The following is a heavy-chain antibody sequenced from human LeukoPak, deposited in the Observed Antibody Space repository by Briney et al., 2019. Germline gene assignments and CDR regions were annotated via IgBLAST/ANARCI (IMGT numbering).Heavy chain of an antibody. CDR2: ISYDGSNK. Sequence: GGSLRLSCAASGFTFSSYWMSWVRQAPGKGLEWVAVISYDGSNKYYADSVKGRFTISRDNSKNTLYLQMNSLRAEDTAVYYCAKDGIVLMVYAISPLDYWGQGTLVTVSS. CDR1: GFTFSSYW. V-gene: IGHV3-30*18. J-gene: IGHJ4*02. CDR3: AKDGIVLMVYAISPLDY. D-gene: IGHD2-8*01.